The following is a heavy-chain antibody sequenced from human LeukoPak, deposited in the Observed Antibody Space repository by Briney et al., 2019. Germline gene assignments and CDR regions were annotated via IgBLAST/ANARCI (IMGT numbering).Heavy chain of an antibody. CDR3: AKDSGYCSSTSCGFDY. J-gene: IGHJ4*02. CDR2: IPYDGSNK. CDR1: GFTFSSYG. D-gene: IGHD2-2*01. V-gene: IGHV3-30*18. Sequence: GRSLRLSCAASGFTFSSYGMHWVRQAPGKGLEWVAVIPYDGSNKYYADSVKGRFTISRDNSKNTLYLQMNSLRAEDTAVYYCAKDSGYCSSTSCGFDYWGQGTLVIVSS.